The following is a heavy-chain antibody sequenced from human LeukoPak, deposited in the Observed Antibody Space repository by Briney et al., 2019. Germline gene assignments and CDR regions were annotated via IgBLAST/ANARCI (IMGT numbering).Heavy chain of an antibody. CDR2: INSDGSST. CDR1: GFTFSSYW. CDR3: ARGYGDYQVGAY. V-gene: IGHV3-74*01. Sequence: PGGSLRLSCAASGFTFSSYWMHWVRHAPGKGPVWVSRINSDGSSTRYADSVKGRFTISRDNAKNTLYLQMNSLTAEDTAVYYCARGYGDYQVGAYWGQGTLVTVSS. D-gene: IGHD4-17*01. J-gene: IGHJ4*02.